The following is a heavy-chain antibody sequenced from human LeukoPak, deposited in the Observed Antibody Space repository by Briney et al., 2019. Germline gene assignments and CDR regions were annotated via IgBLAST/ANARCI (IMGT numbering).Heavy chain of an antibody. J-gene: IGHJ4*02. CDR2: ISSSGSTI. D-gene: IGHD3-10*01. V-gene: IGHV3-48*03. CDR1: GFTFSSYE. Sequence: PGGSLRLSCAASGFTFSSYEMNWVRQAPGKGLEWVSYISSSGSTIYYADSVKGRFTISRDNAKNSLYLQMNSLRAEDTAIYYCARDPGVIPSIWGQGTLVTVSS. CDR3: ARDPGVIPSI.